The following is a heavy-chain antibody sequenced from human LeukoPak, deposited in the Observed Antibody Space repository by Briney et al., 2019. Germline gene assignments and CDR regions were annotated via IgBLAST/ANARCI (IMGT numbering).Heavy chain of an antibody. J-gene: IGHJ4*02. CDR1: GYTFTSYG. D-gene: IGHD3-22*01. CDR2: ISAYNGNT. CDR3: ARVAHNHSDSSGYYYSWDY. Sequence: ASVKVSCKASGYTFTSYGISWVRQAPGQGLEWMGWISAYNGNTNYAQKLQGRVTMTTDTSTSTAYMELRSLRSDDTAVYYCARVAHNHSDSSGYYYSWDYWGQGTLVTVSS. V-gene: IGHV1-18*01.